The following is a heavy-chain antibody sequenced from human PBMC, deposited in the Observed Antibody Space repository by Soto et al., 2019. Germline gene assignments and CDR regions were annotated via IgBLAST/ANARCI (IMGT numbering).Heavy chain of an antibody. V-gene: IGHV3-30*03. CDR3: ATDQGLDGYSYFDY. CDR1: GFTFSSYG. J-gene: IGHJ4*02. D-gene: IGHD4-4*01. Sequence: GGSLRLSCAASGFTFSSYGMHWVRQAPGKGLEWVAVISYDGSNKYYADSVKGRFTISRDNSKNTLYLQMNSLRAEDTAVYYCATDQGLDGYSYFDYWGQGTLVTVSS. CDR2: ISYDGSNK.